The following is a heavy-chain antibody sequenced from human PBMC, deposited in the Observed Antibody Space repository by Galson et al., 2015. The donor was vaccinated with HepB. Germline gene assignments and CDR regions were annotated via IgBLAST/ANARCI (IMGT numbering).Heavy chain of an antibody. J-gene: IGHJ4*02. D-gene: IGHD6-19*01. Sequence: SLRLSCAASGFTFSSYAMNWVRQAPGKGLEWVSTISGSGGRTYYADSVKGRFTISRDNSKNTLYLQMNSLRAEDTAVYYCAKEQVHLRIEMAGIDYWGQGTLVTVSS. CDR2: ISGSGGRT. V-gene: IGHV3-23*01. CDR3: AKEQVHLRIEMAGIDY. CDR1: GFTFSSYA.